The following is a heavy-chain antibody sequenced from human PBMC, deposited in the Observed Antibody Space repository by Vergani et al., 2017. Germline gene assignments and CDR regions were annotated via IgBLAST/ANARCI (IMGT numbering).Heavy chain of an antibody. CDR2: IRLDGSNK. V-gene: IGHV3-30*02. CDR3: ARDNSGWSNWFDP. J-gene: IGHJ5*02. Sequence: QVQLVESGGGVVQPGGSLRLSCAASGFTFSSYGMHWVRQAPGKGLEWVAFIRLDGSNKYYADSVKGRFTISRDNSKNTLYLQMNRLRAEATALYYCARDNSGWSNWFDPWGQGTLVTVSS. D-gene: IGHD6-19*01. CDR1: GFTFSSYG.